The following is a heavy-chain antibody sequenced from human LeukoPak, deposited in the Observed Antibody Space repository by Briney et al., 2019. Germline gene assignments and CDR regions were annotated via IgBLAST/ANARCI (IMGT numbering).Heavy chain of an antibody. CDR3: ARQEGRQYVLRFLEWGAFDI. V-gene: IGHV4-39*01. Sequence: GSLRLSCAASGFTVSSNYMSWVRQAPGKGLEWIGSLYYSGSTYYNPSLKSRVTISVDTSKNQFSLKLSSVTATDTAVYYCARQEGRQYVLRFLEWGAFDIWGQGTMVTVSS. J-gene: IGHJ3*02. D-gene: IGHD3-3*01. CDR1: GFTVSSNY. CDR2: LYYSGST.